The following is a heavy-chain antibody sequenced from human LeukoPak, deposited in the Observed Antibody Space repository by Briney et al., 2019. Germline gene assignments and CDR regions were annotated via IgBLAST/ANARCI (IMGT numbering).Heavy chain of an antibody. J-gene: IGHJ4*02. CDR1: GGSISSGGYY. V-gene: IGHV4-31*03. CDR2: IYYSGST. Sequence: SQTLSLTCTVSGGSISSGGYYSSSISQHPGKGLEWIGYIYYSGSTYYNPSLKSRVTISVDTSKNQFSLKLSSVTAADTAVYYCARVGADLTGTPFDYWGQGTLVTVSS. CDR3: ARVGADLTGTPFDY. D-gene: IGHD1/OR15-1a*01.